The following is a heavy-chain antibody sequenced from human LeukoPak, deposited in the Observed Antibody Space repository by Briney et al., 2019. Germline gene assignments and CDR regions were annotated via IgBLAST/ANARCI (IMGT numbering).Heavy chain of an antibody. D-gene: IGHD6-19*01. CDR3: AREGSGWFFMFSAFDI. J-gene: IGHJ3*02. V-gene: IGHV4-38-2*02. CDR2: IYHSGST. CDR1: GYSISSGYY. Sequence: SETLSLTCTVSGYSISSGYYWGWIRQPPGKGLEWIGSIYHSGSTYYNPSLKSRVTISVDTSKNQFSLKLSSVTAADTAVYYCAREGSGWFFMFSAFDIWGQGTMVTVSS.